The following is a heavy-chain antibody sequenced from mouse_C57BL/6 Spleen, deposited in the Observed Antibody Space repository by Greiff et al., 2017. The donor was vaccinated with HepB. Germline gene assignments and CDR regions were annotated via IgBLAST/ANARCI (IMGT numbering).Heavy chain of an antibody. Sequence: EVKLMESGGGLVKPGGSLKLSCAASGFTFSSYTMSWVRQTPEKRLEWVATISGGGGNTYYPDSVKGRFTIARDNAKNTLYLQMSSLRSEDTALYYCARLRDYDSYYFDYWGQGTTLTVSS. D-gene: IGHD2-4*01. CDR3: ARLRDYDSYYFDY. CDR2: ISGGGGNT. CDR1: GFTFSSYT. V-gene: IGHV5-9*01. J-gene: IGHJ2*01.